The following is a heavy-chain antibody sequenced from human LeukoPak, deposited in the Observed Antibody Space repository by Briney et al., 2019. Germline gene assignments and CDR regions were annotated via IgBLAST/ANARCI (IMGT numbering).Heavy chain of an antibody. CDR2: IYTSGST. J-gene: IGHJ4*02. CDR1: GDSIRTHY. V-gene: IGHV4-4*07. Sequence: SETLSLTCTVSGDSIRTHYWSWIRQPAGKGLEWIGRIYTSGSTNYNPSLKSRVTMSVDTSKNQFSLKLSSVTAADTAVYYCARSGRGYYDSSGYYSYFDYWGQGTLVTVSS. CDR3: ARSGRGYYDSSGYYSYFDY. D-gene: IGHD3-22*01.